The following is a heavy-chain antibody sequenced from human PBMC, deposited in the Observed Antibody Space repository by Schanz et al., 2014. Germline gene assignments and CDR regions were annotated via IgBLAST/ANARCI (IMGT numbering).Heavy chain of an antibody. V-gene: IGHV3-21*01. D-gene: IGHD2-21*01. CDR2: ISSTSSYI. Sequence: EVQLLESGGGFVQPGGSLRLSCVASGVTFSSYAMSWVRQAPGKGLEWVSSISSTSSYIFYADSVKGRFTISRDNAKNSLYLQMNSLRAEDTAVYYCAREDCSATSCYFRYWGQGTLVTVSS. CDR1: GVTFSSYA. CDR3: AREDCSATSCYFRY. J-gene: IGHJ4*02.